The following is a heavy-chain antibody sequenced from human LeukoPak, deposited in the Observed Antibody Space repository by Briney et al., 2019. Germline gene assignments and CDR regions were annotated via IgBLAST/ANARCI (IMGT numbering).Heavy chain of an antibody. V-gene: IGHV4-4*07. J-gene: IGHJ5*02. D-gene: IGHD6-6*01. CDR3: ARDQVAARRGSNWFDP. CDR2: IYTSGST. Sequence: SETLSLTCTVSGGSISSYYWSWIRQPAGKGLEWIGRIYTSGSTNYNPSLKSRVTMSVDTSKNQFSLKLSSVTAADTAVYYCARDQVAARRGSNWFDPWGQGTLVTVSS. CDR1: GGSISSYY.